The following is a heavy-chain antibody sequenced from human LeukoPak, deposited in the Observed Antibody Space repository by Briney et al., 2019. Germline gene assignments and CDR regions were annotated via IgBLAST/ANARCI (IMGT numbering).Heavy chain of an antibody. CDR3: AVYRAYSSSWYAYDAFDI. V-gene: IGHV3-13*01. Sequence: GGSLRLSCAASGFPFSNHDMHWVRQSAGKGLEWVSRIGIAGDTFSLGSVKGRFTVSRENAKSSLYLQMNNLRAEDTAVYYCAVYRAYSSSWYAYDAFDIWGQGTMVTVSS. D-gene: IGHD6-13*01. CDR1: GFPFSNHD. CDR2: IGIAGDT. J-gene: IGHJ3*02.